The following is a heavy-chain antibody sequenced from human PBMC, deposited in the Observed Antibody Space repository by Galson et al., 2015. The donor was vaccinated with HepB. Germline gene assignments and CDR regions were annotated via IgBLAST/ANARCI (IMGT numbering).Heavy chain of an antibody. D-gene: IGHD6-19*01. V-gene: IGHV1-18*01. CDR3: ARQFSMGSGTPSGY. J-gene: IGHJ4*02. CDR1: GYTFNTYY. Sequence: SVKVSCKGSGYTFNTYYISWVRQAPGQGLEWMGWISAYNGNPNYAQNFQDRVIMTTDTSTSTVYMELSSLRSEDTAVYYCARQFSMGSGTPSGYWGQGTLVTVSS. CDR2: ISAYNGNP.